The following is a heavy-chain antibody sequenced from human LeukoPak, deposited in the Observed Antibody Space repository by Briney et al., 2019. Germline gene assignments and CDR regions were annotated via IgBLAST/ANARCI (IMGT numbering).Heavy chain of an antibody. CDR1: GGSISSSSYY. D-gene: IGHD1-26*01. CDR2: IYYSGST. V-gene: IGHV4-39*07. Sequence: SETLSLTCTVSGGSISSSSYYWGWIRQPPGKGLEWIGSIYYSGSTYYNPSLKSRVTISVDTSKNQFSLKLSSVTAADTAVYYCARDPGGSYYPIYFDYWGQGTLVIVSS. CDR3: ARDPGGSYYPIYFDY. J-gene: IGHJ4*02.